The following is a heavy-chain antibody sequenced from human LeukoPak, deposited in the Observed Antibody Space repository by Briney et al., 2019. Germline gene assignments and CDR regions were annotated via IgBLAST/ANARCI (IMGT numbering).Heavy chain of an antibody. D-gene: IGHD2-2*02. CDR3: ARLPYPYYFDY. Sequence: PSETLSLTCAVYGGSFSGYYWSWIRQPPGKGLEWIGEINHSGSTNYNPSLKSRVTISVDTSKNQFSLKLSSVAAADTAVYYCARLPYPYYFDYWGQGTLVTVSS. V-gene: IGHV4-34*01. J-gene: IGHJ4*02. CDR1: GGSFSGYY. CDR2: INHSGST.